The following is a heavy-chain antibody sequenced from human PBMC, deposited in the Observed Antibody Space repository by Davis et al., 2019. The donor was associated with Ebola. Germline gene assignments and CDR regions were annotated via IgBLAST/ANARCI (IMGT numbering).Heavy chain of an antibody. J-gene: IGHJ4*02. CDR3: AKYRVTTVAGRSFDY. Sequence: GESLKISCVASGFTFRSYAMTWVRQAPGKGLEWVSSISDTGGATNYADSVKGRFTISRDNSKNTLFLQMNSLRVEDTAEYYCAKYRVTTVAGRSFDYWGQGSLVTVSS. CDR2: ISDTGGAT. D-gene: IGHD6-19*01. CDR1: GFTFRSYA. V-gene: IGHV3-23*01.